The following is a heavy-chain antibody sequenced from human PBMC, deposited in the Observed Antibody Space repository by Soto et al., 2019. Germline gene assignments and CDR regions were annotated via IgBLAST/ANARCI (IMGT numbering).Heavy chain of an antibody. CDR3: ARVDSALKGPFDY. Sequence: AASVKVSCKASGYTFTTYYIHWVRQAPGQGLEWMGIINCSGGSTSYAQKFQGRVTMTRDTSTSTVYMELSSLRSEDTAVYYCARVDSALKGPFDYWGQGTLVTVSS. CDR1: GYTFTTYY. D-gene: IGHD5-18*01. CDR2: INCSGGST. J-gene: IGHJ4*02. V-gene: IGHV1-46*01.